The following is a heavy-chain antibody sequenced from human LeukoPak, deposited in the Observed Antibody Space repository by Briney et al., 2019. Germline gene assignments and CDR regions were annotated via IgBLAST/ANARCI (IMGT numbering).Heavy chain of an antibody. V-gene: IGHV4-39*07. J-gene: IGHJ4*02. Sequence: SETLSLTCTVSGGSISSSSYYWGWIRQPPGKGLEWIGSIYYSGSTYYNPSLKSRVTISVDTSKNQFSLKLSSVTAADTAVYYCARLLVYNSGGEAFDHWGQGTLVTVSS. CDR3: ARLLVYNSGGEAFDH. CDR1: GGSISSSSYY. D-gene: IGHD1-20*01. CDR2: IYYSGST.